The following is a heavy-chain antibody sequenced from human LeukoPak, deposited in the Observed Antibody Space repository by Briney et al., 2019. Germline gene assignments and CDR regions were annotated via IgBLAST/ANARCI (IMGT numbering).Heavy chain of an antibody. V-gene: IGHV3-66*01. J-gene: IGHJ4*02. CDR1: GFTVSSNY. D-gene: IGHD2-15*01. CDR3: ARDPWGMLVVEVAGFDY. Sequence: GGSLRLSCAASGFTVSSNYMSWVRQAPGKGLEWVSVIYSGGSTYYADSVKGRYTISRDNSKNTLYLQMNSLRAEDTAVYYCARDPWGMLVVEVAGFDYWGQGTLVTVSS. CDR2: IYSGGST.